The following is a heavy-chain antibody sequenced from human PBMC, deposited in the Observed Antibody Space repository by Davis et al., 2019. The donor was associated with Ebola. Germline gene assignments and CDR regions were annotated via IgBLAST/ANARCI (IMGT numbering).Heavy chain of an antibody. CDR2: IIPIFGTA. D-gene: IGHD3-3*01. CDR3: ASSVSVFGVVIIHHYYYYGMDV. J-gene: IGHJ6*02. CDR1: GGTFSSYA. V-gene: IGHV1-69*13. Sequence: SVKVSCKASGGTFSSYAISWVRQAPGQGLEWMGGIIPIFGTANYAQKFQGRVTITADESTSTAYMELSSLRSEDTAVYYCASSVSVFGVVIIHHYYYYGMDVWGQGTTVTVSS.